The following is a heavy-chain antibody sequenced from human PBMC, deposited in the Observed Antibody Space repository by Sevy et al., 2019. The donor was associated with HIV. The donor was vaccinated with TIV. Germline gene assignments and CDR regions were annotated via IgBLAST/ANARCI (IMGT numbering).Heavy chain of an antibody. CDR1: GLTFISHP. Sequence: GGSLRLSCASSGLTFISHPMTWVRQAPGKGLEWVASISSSGGSTYYADSVKGRFTISRDNSKKMVDLQMNSLGVADTAVYFCAKEDFRGFDAWGQGTLVTVSS. D-gene: IGHD6-25*01. CDR3: AKEDFRGFDA. J-gene: IGHJ5*02. V-gene: IGHV3-23*01. CDR2: ISSSGGST.